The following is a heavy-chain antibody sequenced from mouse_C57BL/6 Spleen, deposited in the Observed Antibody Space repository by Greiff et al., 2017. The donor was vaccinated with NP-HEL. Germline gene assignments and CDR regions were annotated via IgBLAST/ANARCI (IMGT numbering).Heavy chain of an antibody. CDR3: ARGAGSSSYWYFDV. Sequence: VKLVESGAELAKPGASVKLSCKASGYTFTSYWMHWVKQRPGRGLEWIGRIDPNSGGTKYNEKFKSKATLTVDKPSSTAYMQLSSLTSEDSAVYYCARGAGSSSYWYFDVWGTGTTVTVSS. D-gene: IGHD1-1*01. CDR2: IDPNSGGT. CDR1: GYTFTSYW. J-gene: IGHJ1*03. V-gene: IGHV1-72*01.